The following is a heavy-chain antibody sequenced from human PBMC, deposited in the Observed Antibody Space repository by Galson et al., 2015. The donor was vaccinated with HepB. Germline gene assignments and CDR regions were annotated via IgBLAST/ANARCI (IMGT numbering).Heavy chain of an antibody. CDR2: INPGNGNA. CDR3: ASPRGGYSSSYSFDI. Sequence: SVKVSCKASGYTFTSYAMHWVRQAPGQRLEWMGWINPGNGNAKYSQKFQGRVTITADESTSTAYMELSSLRSEDTAVYYCASPRGGYSSSYSFDIWGQGTMVTVSS. V-gene: IGHV1-3*01. D-gene: IGHD6-6*01. CDR1: GYTFTSYA. J-gene: IGHJ3*02.